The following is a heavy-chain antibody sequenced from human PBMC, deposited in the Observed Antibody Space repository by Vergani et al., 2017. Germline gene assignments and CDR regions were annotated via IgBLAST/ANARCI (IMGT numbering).Heavy chain of an antibody. CDR1: GFTFGDHG. Sequence: QVQLVESGGGVVQPRRSLRLSCAASGFTFGDHGIHWVRRAPGKGLEWVALISYDGTNKYYTNSVRGRFTISRDNSKSTLFLQMNSLRVEDMAVYYCARDRGDWRYSRYFYNYYMDVWGKGTTVTVSS. CDR2: ISYDGTNK. V-gene: IGHV3-30*19. J-gene: IGHJ6*03. CDR3: ARDRGDWRYSRYFYNYYMDV. D-gene: IGHD2-8*02.